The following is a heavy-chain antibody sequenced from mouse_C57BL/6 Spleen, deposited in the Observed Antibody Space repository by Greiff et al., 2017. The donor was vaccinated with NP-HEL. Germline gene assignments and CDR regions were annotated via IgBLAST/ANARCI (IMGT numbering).Heavy chain of an antibody. CDR2: IDPSDSYT. Sequence: QVQLQQPGAELVMPGASVKLSCKASGYTFTSYWMHWVKQRPGQGLEWIGEIDPSDSYTNYNQKFKGKSTLTVDKSSSTAYMQLSSLTSEDSAVYYCARQGRQLRPSYAMDYWGQGTSVTVSS. V-gene: IGHV1-69*01. J-gene: IGHJ4*01. D-gene: IGHD3-2*02. CDR3: ARQGRQLRPSYAMDY. CDR1: GYTFTSYW.